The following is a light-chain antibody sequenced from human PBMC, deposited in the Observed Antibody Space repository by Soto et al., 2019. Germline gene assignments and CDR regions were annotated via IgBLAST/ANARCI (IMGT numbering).Light chain of an antibody. Sequence: EIVLTQSPGTLSLSPGERATLSCRASQSVSSSFLAWYQQKPGQAPRLLIYGASSRATGIPERCSGSGSGTDFTLTISRLEPEDFAVYYCQQYGSSPRTFGQGTKVEIK. CDR2: GAS. V-gene: IGKV3-20*01. CDR1: QSVSSSF. CDR3: QQYGSSPRT. J-gene: IGKJ1*01.